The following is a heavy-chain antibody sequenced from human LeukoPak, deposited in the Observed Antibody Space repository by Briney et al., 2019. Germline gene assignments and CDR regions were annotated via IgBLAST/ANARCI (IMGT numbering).Heavy chain of an antibody. Sequence: PGGSLRLSCAASGLTFSSLWMSWVRQAPGKGLGWVGNIKQDGSEKFYVDSVKDRFTIFRDNAKESLYLQMNSLRAEDTAVYYCARVGQWMVFDYWGQGTLVTVSS. CDR1: GLTFSSLW. J-gene: IGHJ4*02. D-gene: IGHD6-19*01. CDR2: IKQDGSEK. CDR3: ARVGQWMVFDY. V-gene: IGHV3-7*03.